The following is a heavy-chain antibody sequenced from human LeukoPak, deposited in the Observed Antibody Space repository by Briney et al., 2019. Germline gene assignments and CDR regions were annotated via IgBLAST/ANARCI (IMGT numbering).Heavy chain of an antibody. D-gene: IGHD3-16*01. J-gene: IGHJ4*02. CDR1: GASFSDSC. CDR2: INNSGST. CDR3: ARGRYGPRLGN. V-gene: IGHV4-34*01. Sequence: PSETLSLTCAVYGASFSDSCWSWIRQSPEKGLEWIGEINNSGSTSYNPSLNSRVIMSVDRSKNQFSLRLTSVTAADTAVYYCARGRYGPRLGNWGQGTLATVSS.